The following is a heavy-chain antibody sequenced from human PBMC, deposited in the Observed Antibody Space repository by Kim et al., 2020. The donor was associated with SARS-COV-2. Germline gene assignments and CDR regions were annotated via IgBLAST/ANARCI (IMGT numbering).Heavy chain of an antibody. CDR3: AGTPRIAAAGTLFDY. V-gene: IGHV3-11*01. D-gene: IGHD6-13*01. Sequence: VKGRSTISRDNAKNSLDLPMNSLGAEDTAVYYCAGTPRIAAAGTLFDYWGQGTLVTVSS. J-gene: IGHJ4*02.